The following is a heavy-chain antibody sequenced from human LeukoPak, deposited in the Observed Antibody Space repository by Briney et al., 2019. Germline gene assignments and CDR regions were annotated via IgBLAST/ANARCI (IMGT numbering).Heavy chain of an antibody. J-gene: IGHJ5*02. Sequence: PSETLSLTCAVYGGSFSGYYWSWIRQPPGKGLEWIGEINHSGSTNYNPSLKSRVTISVDTSKNQFSLKLSSVTAADTAVYYCARLPSRYSSSWYGPNWFDPWGQGTLVTVSS. D-gene: IGHD6-13*01. CDR2: INHSGST. V-gene: IGHV4-34*01. CDR1: GGSFSGYY. CDR3: ARLPSRYSSSWYGPNWFDP.